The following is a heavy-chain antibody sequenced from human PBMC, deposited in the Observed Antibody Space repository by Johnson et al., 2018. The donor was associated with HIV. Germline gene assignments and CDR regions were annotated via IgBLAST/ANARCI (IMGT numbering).Heavy chain of an antibody. J-gene: IGHJ3*02. Sequence: QVQLVESGGGLVKPGGSLRLSCAASGLTFSDHYMTWIRQAPGKGLEWVSSISNTAISIYYGASVKGRFTISRDNAKHSLYLQMNSLRAEDTAVYYCARQLSPDAFDIWGQGTLVTVSS. D-gene: IGHD2/OR15-2a*01. CDR3: ARQLSPDAFDI. V-gene: IGHV3-11*04. CDR1: GLTFSDHY. CDR2: ISNTAISI.